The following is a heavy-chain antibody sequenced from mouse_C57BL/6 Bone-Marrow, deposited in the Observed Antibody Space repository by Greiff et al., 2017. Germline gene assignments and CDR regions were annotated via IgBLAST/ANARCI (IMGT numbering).Heavy chain of an antibody. J-gene: IGHJ1*03. CDR1: GYTFTDYY. CDR3: ASGNYYGSSYEYFDV. CDR2: INPNNGGT. D-gene: IGHD1-1*01. Sequence: EVQLQQSGPELVKPGASVKISCKASGYTFTDYYMNWVKQSHGKSLEWIGDINPNNGGTSYNQKFKGKATLTVDKSSSTAYMELRSLTSEDSAVYYCASGNYYGSSYEYFDVWGTGTTVTVSS. V-gene: IGHV1-26*01.